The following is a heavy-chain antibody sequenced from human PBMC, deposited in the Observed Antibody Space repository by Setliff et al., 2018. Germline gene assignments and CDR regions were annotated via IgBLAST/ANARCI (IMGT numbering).Heavy chain of an antibody. CDR1: GYTFTGYY. J-gene: IGHJ4*02. V-gene: IGHV1-2*02. D-gene: IGHD3-9*01. CDR3: VRQDILTGYYAFDY. CDR2: INPNSGGT. Sequence: GASVKVSCKASGYTFTGYYIHWVRQAPGQGLEYMGWINPNSGGTNYAPKFQGRVTMTRDTSISAVYMEVSRLRSDDTAVYYCVRQDILTGYYAFDYWGQGTLVTVSS.